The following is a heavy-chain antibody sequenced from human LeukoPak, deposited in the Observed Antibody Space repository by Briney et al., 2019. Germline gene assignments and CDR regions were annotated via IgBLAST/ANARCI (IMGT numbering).Heavy chain of an antibody. D-gene: IGHD3-16*01. V-gene: IGHV3-66*01. CDR1: GFTVSSNY. CDR2: ISNSGTT. CDR3: AGFWGNSF. Sequence: GGSLRLSCAASGFTVSSNYMSWVRQAPGKGLEWVSVISNSGTTYHADSVKGRVTISRDNSENTVHLQMNSLRVDDTAVYYCAGFWGNSFWGQGTLVTVSS. J-gene: IGHJ4*02.